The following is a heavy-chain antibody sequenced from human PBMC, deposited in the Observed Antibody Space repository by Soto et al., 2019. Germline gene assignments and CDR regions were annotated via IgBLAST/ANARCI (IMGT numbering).Heavy chain of an antibody. CDR3: ARTMVRGVIAAWALDY. CDR2: ISYDGSNK. Sequence: GGSLRLSCAASGFTFSSYAMHWVRQAPGKGLEWVAVISYDGSNKYYADSVKGRFTISRDNSKNTLYLQMNSLRAEDTAVYYCARTMVRGVIAAWALDYWGQGTLVTVSS. J-gene: IGHJ4*02. CDR1: GFTFSSYA. D-gene: IGHD3-10*01. V-gene: IGHV3-30-3*01.